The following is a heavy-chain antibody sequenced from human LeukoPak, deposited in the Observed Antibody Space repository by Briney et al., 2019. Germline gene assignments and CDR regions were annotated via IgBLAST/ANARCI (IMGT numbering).Heavy chain of an antibody. J-gene: IGHJ4*02. CDR3: ATVWSESFGDLSTYYFDY. V-gene: IGHV4-31*03. Sequence: PSQTLSLTCSVSGDSISSGNNYWSWIRQRPGKGLEWIGFIYYSGDTDYNPSLKSRVSISVDTSKNQFSLRLTSVTAADTAVYYCATVWSESFGDLSTYYFDYWGQGHLVTVSS. D-gene: IGHD3-16*02. CDR2: IYYSGDT. CDR1: GDSISSGNNY.